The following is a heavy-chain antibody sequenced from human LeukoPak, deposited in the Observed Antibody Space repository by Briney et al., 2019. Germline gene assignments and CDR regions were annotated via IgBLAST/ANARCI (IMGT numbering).Heavy chain of an antibody. V-gene: IGHV4-59*01. Sequence: PSETLSLTCPVPGRSISSYYCRWVRQPPGRGVGWFGSINYSGNTNNNPSLKSRVTISVDTSKNQFSLKLSSVTAADTAVYYCARNLGAPVPDAFDIWGQGTMVTVSS. D-gene: IGHD3-16*01. J-gene: IGHJ3*02. CDR3: ARNLGAPVPDAFDI. CDR2: INYSGNT. CDR1: GRSISSYY.